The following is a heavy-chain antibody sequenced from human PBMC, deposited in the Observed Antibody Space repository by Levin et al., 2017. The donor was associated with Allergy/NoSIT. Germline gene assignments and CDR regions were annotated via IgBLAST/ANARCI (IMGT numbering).Heavy chain of an antibody. CDR2: IIPIFGTA. Sequence: SVKVSCKASGGTFSSYAISWVRQAPGQGLEWMGGIIPIFGTANYAQKFQGRVTITADESTSTAYMELSSLRSEDTAVYYCARDLVGKGYCSGGSCLKGYFDYWGQGTLVTVSS. CDR1: GGTFSSYA. D-gene: IGHD2-15*01. J-gene: IGHJ4*02. V-gene: IGHV1-69*13. CDR3: ARDLVGKGYCSGGSCLKGYFDY.